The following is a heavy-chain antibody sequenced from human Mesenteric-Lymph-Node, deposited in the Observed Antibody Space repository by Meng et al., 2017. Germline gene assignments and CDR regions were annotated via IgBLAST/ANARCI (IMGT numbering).Heavy chain of an antibody. J-gene: IGHJ6*02. CDR2: IYSGGST. CDR3: ARVNSGLGFRDYYYGMDV. CDR1: GFTVSSNY. Sequence: GESLKISCAASGFTVSSNYMSWVRQAPGKGLEWVSVIYSGGSTYYADSVKGRFTISRDNSKNTLYLQMNSLRAEDTAMYYCARVNSGLGFRDYYYGMDVWGQGTTVTVSS. D-gene: IGHD4-23*01. V-gene: IGHV3-53*01.